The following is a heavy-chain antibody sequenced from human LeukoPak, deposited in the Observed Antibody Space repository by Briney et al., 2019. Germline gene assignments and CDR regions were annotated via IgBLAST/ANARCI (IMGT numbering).Heavy chain of an antibody. CDR2: IKQDGSEK. Sequence: GGSLRLSCAASGFTFSSYWMSWVRQAPGKGLEWVANIKQDGSEKYYVDSVKGRFTISRDNAKNSLYLQMNSLRAEDTAVYYCARDSQGREQPNLNWFDPWGQGTLVTVSS. J-gene: IGHJ5*02. D-gene: IGHD1-26*01. CDR3: ARDSQGREQPNLNWFDP. CDR1: GFTFSSYW. V-gene: IGHV3-7*01.